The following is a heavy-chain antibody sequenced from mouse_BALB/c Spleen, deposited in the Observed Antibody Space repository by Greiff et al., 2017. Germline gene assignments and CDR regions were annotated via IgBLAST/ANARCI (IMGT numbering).Heavy chain of an antibody. V-gene: IGHV5-6-4*01. CDR1: GFTFSSYT. CDR2: ISSGGSYT. CDR3: TRGSTFYYAMDY. D-gene: IGHD1-3*01. J-gene: IGHJ4*01. Sequence: EVKLVESGGGLVKPGGSLKLSCAASGFTFSSYTMSWVRQTPEKRLEWVATISSGGSYTYYPDSVKGRFTISRDNAKNTLYLQMSSLKSEDTAMYYCTRGSTFYYAMDYWGQGTSVTVSS.